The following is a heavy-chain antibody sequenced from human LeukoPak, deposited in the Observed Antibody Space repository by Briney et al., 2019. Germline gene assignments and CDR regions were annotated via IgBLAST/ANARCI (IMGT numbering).Heavy chain of an antibody. CDR1: GYTFTGYY. CDR2: INPNSGGT. Sequence: ASVKVSCKASGYTFTGYYMHWVRQAPGQGLEWMGWINPNSGGTNYAQKLQGRVTMTTDTSTSTAYMELRSLRSDDTAVYYCARDGYDFWSGYYYFDYWGQGTLVTVSS. V-gene: IGHV1-2*02. D-gene: IGHD3-3*01. J-gene: IGHJ4*02. CDR3: ARDGYDFWSGYYYFDY.